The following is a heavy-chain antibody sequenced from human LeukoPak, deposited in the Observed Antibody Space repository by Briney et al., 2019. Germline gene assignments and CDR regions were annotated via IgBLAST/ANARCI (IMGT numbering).Heavy chain of an antibody. Sequence: SETLSLTCTVSGGSISSSSYYWGWIRQPPGKGLEWIGSIYYSGSTYYNPSLKSRVTISVDTSKNQFSLKLSSVTAADTAVYYCARHASRIGSVDYYGSGSYHNPFDYWGQGTLVTVSS. CDR1: GGSISSSSYY. V-gene: IGHV4-39*01. CDR2: IYYSGST. D-gene: IGHD3-10*01. J-gene: IGHJ4*02. CDR3: ARHASRIGSVDYYGSGSYHNPFDY.